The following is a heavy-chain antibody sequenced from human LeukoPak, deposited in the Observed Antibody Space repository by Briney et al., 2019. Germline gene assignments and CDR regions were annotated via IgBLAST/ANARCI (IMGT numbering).Heavy chain of an antibody. CDR3: ARANFLYCSSSTCLFDY. Sequence: ASVKVSCKASGYTFTDYFMHWVRQAPGQGFEWRGWINPNDGDTNYAQKFQGRDTMTRDTSISTAHMEVSRLRSDDTAVYYCARANFLYCSSSTCLFDYWGQGTLVTVSS. J-gene: IGHJ4*02. CDR2: INPNDGDT. CDR1: GYTFTDYF. D-gene: IGHD2-2*01. V-gene: IGHV1-2*02.